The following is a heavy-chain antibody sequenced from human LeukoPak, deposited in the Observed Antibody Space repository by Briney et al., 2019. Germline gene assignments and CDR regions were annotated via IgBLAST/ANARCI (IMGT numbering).Heavy chain of an antibody. J-gene: IGHJ4*02. Sequence: PSETLSLTCTVSGGSISSYYWSWIRQPPGEGLEGIGYIYYSGSTNYNPSLKSRVTISVDTSKNQFSLKLSSVTAADTAVYYCASGYSYGPPGVFDYWGQGTLVTVSS. CDR3: ASGYSYGPPGVFDY. CDR2: IYYSGST. V-gene: IGHV4-59*01. CDR1: GGSISSYY. D-gene: IGHD5-18*01.